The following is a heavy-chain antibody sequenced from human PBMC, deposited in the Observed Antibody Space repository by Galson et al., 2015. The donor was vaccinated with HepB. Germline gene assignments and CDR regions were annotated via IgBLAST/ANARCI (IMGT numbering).Heavy chain of an antibody. CDR2: INSDGSST. Sequence: SLRLSCAASGFTFSSYWMHWVRQAPGKGLVWVSRINSDGSSTSYADSVKGRFTISRDNAKNTLYLQMNSLRAEDTAVYYCARRGEDIVARPYYYGMDVWGQGTTVTVSS. D-gene: IGHD5-12*01. CDR3: ARRGEDIVARPYYYGMDV. J-gene: IGHJ6*02. V-gene: IGHV3-74*01. CDR1: GFTFSSYW.